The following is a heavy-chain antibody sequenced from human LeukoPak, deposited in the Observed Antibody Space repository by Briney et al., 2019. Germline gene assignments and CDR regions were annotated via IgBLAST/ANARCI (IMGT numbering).Heavy chain of an antibody. CDR1: GFTFSSYA. CDR3: AKDNWVGEFPS. CDR2: ISGSGGST. D-gene: IGHD3-10*01. V-gene: IGHV3-23*01. J-gene: IGHJ4*02. Sequence: GGSLRLSCAASGFTFSSYAMSWVRQAPGKGLEWVSAISGSGGSTYYADSVKGRFTISRDNFKNTLYLQMNSLRAEDTAVYYCAKDNWVGEFPSWGQGTLVTVSS.